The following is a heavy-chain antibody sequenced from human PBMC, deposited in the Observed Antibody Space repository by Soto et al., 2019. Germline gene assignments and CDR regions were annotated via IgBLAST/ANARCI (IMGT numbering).Heavy chain of an antibody. CDR2: IYYSGST. Sequence: PSETLSLTCTVSGGSISSSSYYWGWIRQPPGKGLEWIGSIYYSGSTYYNPSLKSRVTISVDTSKNQFSLKLSSVTAADTAVYYCARLSAVAGTRNWFDPWGQGTLVTVSS. D-gene: IGHD6-19*01. CDR3: ARLSAVAGTRNWFDP. J-gene: IGHJ5*02. V-gene: IGHV4-39*01. CDR1: GGSISSSSYY.